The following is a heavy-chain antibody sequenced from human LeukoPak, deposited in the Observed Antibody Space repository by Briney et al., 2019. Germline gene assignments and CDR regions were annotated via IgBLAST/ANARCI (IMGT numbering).Heavy chain of an antibody. CDR1: EFTFSSYN. V-gene: IGHV3-21*01. CDR3: ARGKTSQNIVTRKTYNWFDP. Sequence: GGSLRLSCAASEFTFSSYNMNWVRQAPGKGLEWVSSISSSSDYIYYADLVKGRFTISRDNAKNSLYLQMKSLRAEDTAVYYCARGKTSQNIVTRKTYNWFDPWGQGTLVTVSS. D-gene: IGHD2/OR15-2a*01. CDR2: ISSSSDYI. J-gene: IGHJ5*02.